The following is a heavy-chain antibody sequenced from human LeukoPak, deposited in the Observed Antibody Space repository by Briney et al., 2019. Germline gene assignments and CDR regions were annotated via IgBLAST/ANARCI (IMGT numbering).Heavy chain of an antibody. CDR1: GFTFSTYW. CDR2: IYSGGST. J-gene: IGHJ3*02. Sequence: GGSLRLSCAVSGFTFSTYWMHWVRQAPGKGLEWVSVIYSGGSTYYADSVKGRFTISRDNSKNTLYLQMNSLRAEDTAVYYCARGWAFDIWGQGTMVTVSS. CDR3: ARGWAFDI. V-gene: IGHV3-66*01.